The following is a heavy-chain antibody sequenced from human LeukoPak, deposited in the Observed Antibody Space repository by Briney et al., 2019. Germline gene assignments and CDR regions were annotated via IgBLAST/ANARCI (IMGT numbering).Heavy chain of an antibody. J-gene: IGHJ4*02. CDR2: INHSGST. D-gene: IGHD2-8*02. CDR1: GGSFSGHY. CDR3: ARARPVKTRIVLVVYASFDY. V-gene: IGHV4-34*01. Sequence: SETLSLTCAVYGGSFSGHYWSWIRQPPGKGLEWIGEINHSGSTNYNPSLKSRVTISVDTSKNQFSLKLCSVTAADTAVYYCARARPVKTRIVLVVYASFDYWGQGTLVTVSS.